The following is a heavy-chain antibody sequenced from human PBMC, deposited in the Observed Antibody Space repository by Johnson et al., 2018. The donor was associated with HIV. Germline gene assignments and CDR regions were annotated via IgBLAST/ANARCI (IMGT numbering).Heavy chain of an antibody. CDR2: ISYDGDNK. D-gene: IGHD6-19*01. CDR3: ARVRRSGWFDNDAFDF. Sequence: QVQLVESGGGVVQPGRSLRLSCAASGFTFSSYGMHWVRQAPGKGLEWVALISYDGDNKYYTDSVKGRFTISRDNSKNTVFLLLNSLRTEDTAVYYCARVRRSGWFDNDAFDFWGQGTMVTVSS. J-gene: IGHJ3*01. CDR1: GFTFSSYG. V-gene: IGHV3-30*19.